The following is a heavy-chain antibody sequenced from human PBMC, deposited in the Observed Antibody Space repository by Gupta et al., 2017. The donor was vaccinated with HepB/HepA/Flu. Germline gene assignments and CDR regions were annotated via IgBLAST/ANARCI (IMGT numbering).Heavy chain of an antibody. Sequence: EVQLVQSGAEVKKPGESLTISCRGSGYSLSTYWIGWVRQMPGKGLEWMGIIYPGDSDAEYSPSLEGQVTISADKSISTAYLQWSSLKASDTAIYYCVRQLQIPGSINVNANGFDVWVQGTMVTVSS. CDR3: VRQLQIPGSINVNANGFDV. CDR1: GYSLSTYW. D-gene: IGHD2-15*01. J-gene: IGHJ3*01. V-gene: IGHV5-51*01. CDR2: IYPGDSDA.